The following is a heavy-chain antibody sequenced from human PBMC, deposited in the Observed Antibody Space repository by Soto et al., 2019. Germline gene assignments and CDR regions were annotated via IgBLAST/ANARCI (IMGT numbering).Heavy chain of an antibody. CDR2: ISIKGGST. Sequence: PRGYLGISSSASGFTFSIYAMHWVRQAPGKGLEYVSSISIKGGSTHYADSVKGRFTISRDNSKNTQYLQMSSLRADDTALYYCVKGEYYYDSSGYYPFDYWGQGT. CDR3: VKGEYYYDSSGYYPFDY. V-gene: IGHV3-64D*06. CDR1: GFTFSIYA. D-gene: IGHD3-22*01. J-gene: IGHJ4*02.